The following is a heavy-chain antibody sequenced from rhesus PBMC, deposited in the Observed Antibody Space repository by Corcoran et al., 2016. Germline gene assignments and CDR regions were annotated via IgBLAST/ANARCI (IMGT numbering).Heavy chain of an antibody. CDR3: ARDQGGVAAATTFDY. CDR2: IYSNTEST. V-gene: IGHV4S12*01. J-gene: IGHJ4*01. Sequence: QVQLQESGPGLVKPSETLSLTCAVSGGSLSGSTLWSWTRQPPGKGLEWIGGIYSNTESTNYNPSLKNRVTISKDTSKNQFSLKLSSVTAADTAVYYCARDQGGVAAATTFDYWGQGVLVTVSS. CDR1: GGSLSGSTL. D-gene: IGHD6-43*01.